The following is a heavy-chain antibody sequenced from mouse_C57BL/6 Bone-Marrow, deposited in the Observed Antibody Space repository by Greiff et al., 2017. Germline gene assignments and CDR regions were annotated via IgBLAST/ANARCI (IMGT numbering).Heavy chain of an antibody. CDR2: IDPSDSYT. CDR3: AREGYYGSSWFAY. D-gene: IGHD1-1*01. Sequence: QVQLQQPGAELVKPGASVKLSCKASGYTFTSYWMQWVKQRPGQGLEWIGEIDPSDSYTNYNQKFKGKATLTVDTSSSTAYMQLSSLTSDDSAVYYCAREGYYGSSWFAYWGQGTQVTVSA. CDR1: GYTFTSYW. J-gene: IGHJ3*01. V-gene: IGHV1-50*01.